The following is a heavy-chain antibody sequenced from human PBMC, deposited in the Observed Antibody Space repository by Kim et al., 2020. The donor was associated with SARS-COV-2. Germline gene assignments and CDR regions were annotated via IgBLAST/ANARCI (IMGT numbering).Heavy chain of an antibody. Sequence: SETLSLTCTVSGGSISSSSYYWGWIRQPPGKGLEWIGSIYYSGSTYYNPSLKSRVTISVDTSKNQFSLKLSSVTAADTAVYYCARPRGYGSGKEDEYNWFDPWGQGTLVTVSS. CDR3: ARPRGYGSGKEDEYNWFDP. V-gene: IGHV4-39*01. CDR2: IYYSGST. D-gene: IGHD3-10*01. CDR1: GGSISSSSYY. J-gene: IGHJ5*02.